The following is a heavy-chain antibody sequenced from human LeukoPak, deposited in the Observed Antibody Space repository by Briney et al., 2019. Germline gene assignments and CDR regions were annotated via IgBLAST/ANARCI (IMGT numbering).Heavy chain of an antibody. CDR1: GFTFSSYA. D-gene: IGHD1-26*01. J-gene: IGHJ6*03. CDR3: AKDHGWELDGSGEYYFYYCMDV. Sequence: GRSLRLSCAASGFTFSSYAMHWVRQAPGKGLEWVAVISYDGSNKYYADSVKGRFTISRDYSKNTLYLQMNTLRAEDTAVYYCAKDHGWELDGSGEYYFYYCMDVWGKGTTVTIPS. CDR2: ISYDGSNK. V-gene: IGHV3-30*04.